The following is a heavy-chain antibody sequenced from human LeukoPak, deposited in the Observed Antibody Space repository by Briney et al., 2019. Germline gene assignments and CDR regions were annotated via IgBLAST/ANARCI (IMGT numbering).Heavy chain of an antibody. Sequence: SETLSLTCAVSGYSISSGYYWGWIRQPPAKGLEWIGSIYHSGSTYYNPSLKSRVTISVDTSKNQFSLKLSSVTAADTAVYYCARHSGDIVVVPATFLFDYWGQGTLVTVSS. J-gene: IGHJ4*02. CDR1: GYSISSGYY. CDR2: IYHSGST. D-gene: IGHD2-2*01. CDR3: ARHSGDIVVVPATFLFDY. V-gene: IGHV4-38-2*01.